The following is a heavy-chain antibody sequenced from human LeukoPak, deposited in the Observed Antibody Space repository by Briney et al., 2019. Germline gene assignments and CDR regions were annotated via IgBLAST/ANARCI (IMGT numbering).Heavy chain of an antibody. CDR3: AKGLVGVVVTEAYFDY. CDR1: GFTFSSYA. CDR2: ISGSGGST. D-gene: IGHD2-21*02. Sequence: GGSLRLSCAASGFTFSSYAMSWVRQAPGKGLKWVSAISGSGGSTYYADSVKGRFTISRDNSKNTLYLQMNSLRAEDTAVYYCAKGLVGVVVTEAYFDYWGQGTLVTVSS. V-gene: IGHV3-23*01. J-gene: IGHJ4*02.